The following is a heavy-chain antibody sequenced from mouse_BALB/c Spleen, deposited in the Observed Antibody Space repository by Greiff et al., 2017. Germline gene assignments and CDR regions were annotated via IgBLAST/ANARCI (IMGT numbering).Heavy chain of an antibody. V-gene: IGHV2-5-1*01. D-gene: IGHD1-1*01. CDR3: AKTITTVENAMDY. Sequence: QVQLQQSGPSLVQPSQSLSITCTVSGFSLTSYGVHWVRQSPGKGLEWLGVIWRGGSTDYNAAFMSRLSITKDNSKSQVFFKMNSLQADDTAIYYCAKTITTVENAMDYWGQGTSVTVSS. CDR2: IWRGGST. J-gene: IGHJ4*01. CDR1: GFSLTSYG.